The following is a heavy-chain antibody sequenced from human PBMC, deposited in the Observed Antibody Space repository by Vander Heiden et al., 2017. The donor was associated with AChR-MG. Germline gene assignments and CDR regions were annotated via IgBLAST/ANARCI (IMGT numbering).Heavy chain of an antibody. D-gene: IGHD2-15*01. CDR1: GFTFSSYS. V-gene: IGHV3-21*01. CDR2: ISSSSSYI. J-gene: IGHJ2*01. Sequence: EVQLVESGGGLVKPGGSVRLSCAASGFTFSSYSMNWVRQAPGKGLEWVSSISSSSSYIYYADSVKGRFTISRDNAKNSLYLQMNSLRAEDTAVYYCARVWDCSGGSCYLYWYFDLWGRGTLVTVSS. CDR3: ARVWDCSGGSCYLYWYFDL.